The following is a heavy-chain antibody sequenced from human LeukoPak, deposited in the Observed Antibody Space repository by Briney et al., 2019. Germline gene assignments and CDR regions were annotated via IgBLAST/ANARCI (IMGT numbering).Heavy chain of an antibody. J-gene: IGHJ4*02. D-gene: IGHD6-19*01. CDR1: GGTFSSYA. CDR3: ARVHSSGWYSLDY. CDR2: IIPILGIA. V-gene: IGHV1-69*04. Sequence: GASVKVSCKASGGTFSSYAISWVRQAPGQGLEWMGRIIPILGIANYAQKFQGRVTITADKSTSTAYMELSSLRSEDTAVYYCARVHSSGWYSLDYWGQGTLVTVSS.